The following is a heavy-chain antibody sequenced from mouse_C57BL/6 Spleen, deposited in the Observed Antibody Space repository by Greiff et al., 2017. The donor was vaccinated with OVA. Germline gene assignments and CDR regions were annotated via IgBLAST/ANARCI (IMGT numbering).Heavy chain of an antibody. D-gene: IGHD1-1*01. CDR1: GYTFTDYE. CDR2: IDPETGGT. Sequence: QVQLKQSGAELVRPGASVTLSCKASGYTFTDYEMHWVKQTPVHGLEWIGAIDPETGGTAYNQKFKGKAILTADKSSSTAYMELRSLTSEDSAVYYCTRSVYGSSIYYFDYWGQGTTLTVSS. V-gene: IGHV1-15*01. J-gene: IGHJ2*01. CDR3: TRSVYGSSIYYFDY.